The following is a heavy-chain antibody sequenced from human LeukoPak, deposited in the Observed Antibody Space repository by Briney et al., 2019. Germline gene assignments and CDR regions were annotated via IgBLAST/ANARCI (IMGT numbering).Heavy chain of an antibody. D-gene: IGHD5-18*01. CDR2: IYYSGST. Sequence: SETLSLTRTVSGGSLSSYYWSWIRQPPGKGLEWIGYIYYSGSTNYNPSLKSRVTISVDTSKNQFSLKLSSVTAADTAVYYCAGASGYSYEPFDYWGQGTLVTVSS. J-gene: IGHJ4*02. CDR3: AGASGYSYEPFDY. V-gene: IGHV4-59*01. CDR1: GGSLSSYY.